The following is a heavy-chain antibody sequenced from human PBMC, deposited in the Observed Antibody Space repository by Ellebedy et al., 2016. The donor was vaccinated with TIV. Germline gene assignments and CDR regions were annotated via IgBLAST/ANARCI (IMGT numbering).Heavy chain of an antibody. J-gene: IGHJ6*02. CDR2: ISSSGSTI. CDR1: GFTFSDYY. CDR3: ARVEAYTAMAAGTYYYYGMDV. V-gene: IGHV3-11*04. Sequence: GGSLRLSCAASGFTFSDYYMSWIRQAPGKGLEWVSYISSSGSTIYYADSVKGRFTISRDNAKNSLYLQMNSLRAEDTAVYYCARVEAYTAMAAGTYYYYGMDVWGQGTTVTVSS. D-gene: IGHD5-18*01.